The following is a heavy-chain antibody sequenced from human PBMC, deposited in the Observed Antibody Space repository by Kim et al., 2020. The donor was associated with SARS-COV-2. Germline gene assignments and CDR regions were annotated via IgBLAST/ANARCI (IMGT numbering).Heavy chain of an antibody. CDR1: GFTFSTYA. CDR3: AKVRIPVTGCFDS. J-gene: IGHJ4*02. CDR2: ISGSGSST. Sequence: GGSLRLSCAASGFTFSTYAMSWVRQAPGKGLEWVSVISGSGSSTYYEDSVKGRFTISRDNSKNTLYLQMNSLRVEDTAIYYCAKVRIPVTGCFDSWGQGTLVTVSS. D-gene: IGHD6-19*01. V-gene: IGHV3-23*01.